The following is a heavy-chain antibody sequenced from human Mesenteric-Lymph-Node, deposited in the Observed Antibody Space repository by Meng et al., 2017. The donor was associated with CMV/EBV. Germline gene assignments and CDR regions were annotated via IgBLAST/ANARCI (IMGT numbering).Heavy chain of an antibody. J-gene: IGHJ4*02. CDR2: VNNIEST. Sequence: CAVYGATLSDYYWGWIRQSAGRRLGWIGEVNNIESTNYHPSLRRGVTMPVDTNKNHFSVEVDAVAAEETADYCCGRGRYTSVEAGLDYWGQGTLVTVSS. CDR1: GATLSDYY. D-gene: IGHD6-19*01. V-gene: IGHV4-34*01. CDR3: GRGRYTSVEAGLDY.